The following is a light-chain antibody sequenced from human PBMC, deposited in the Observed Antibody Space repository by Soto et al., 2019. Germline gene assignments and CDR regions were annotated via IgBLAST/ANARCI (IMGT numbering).Light chain of an antibody. CDR1: QSVSSD. CDR3: QQRSNWPRT. CDR2: DAS. Sequence: EIVLTQSPATLSLSRGERATLSCRASQSVSSDLAWYQQKPGQAPRLLIYDASNRATGIPARFSGSGSGTDFTLTISSLEPEVFAVYYCQQRSNWPRTFGQGTKVEIK. J-gene: IGKJ1*01. V-gene: IGKV3-11*01.